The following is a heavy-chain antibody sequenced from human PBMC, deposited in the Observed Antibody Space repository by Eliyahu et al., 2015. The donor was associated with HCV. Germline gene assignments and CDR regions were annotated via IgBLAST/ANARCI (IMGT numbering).Heavy chain of an antibody. CDR1: GGTFSSXA. V-gene: IGHV1-69*01. CDR2: IIPIFGTA. CDR3: ATTLGYCSSTSCYRGWFDP. J-gene: IGHJ5*02. D-gene: IGHD2-2*02. Sequence: QVQLVQSGAEVKKPGSSVXVSCKASGGTFSSXAISWVRQAPGQGLXWMGGIIPIFGTANYAQKFQGRVTITADESTSTAYMELSSLRSEDTAVYYCATTLGYCSSTSCYRGWFDPWGQGTLVTVSS.